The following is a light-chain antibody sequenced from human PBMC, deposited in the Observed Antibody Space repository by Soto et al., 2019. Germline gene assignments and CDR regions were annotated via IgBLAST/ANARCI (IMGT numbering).Light chain of an antibody. Sequence: DIQMTQSPSTLSASVGDRVTITCRASQSINTWLAWYQQKPGKAPKLLIYKASSLEGGVPSRFSGSGSGTQFSLTIASLQPEDFGIYYCQQYDSSRTFGQGTKVDIK. CDR1: QSINTW. CDR2: KAS. CDR3: QQYDSSRT. V-gene: IGKV1-5*03. J-gene: IGKJ1*01.